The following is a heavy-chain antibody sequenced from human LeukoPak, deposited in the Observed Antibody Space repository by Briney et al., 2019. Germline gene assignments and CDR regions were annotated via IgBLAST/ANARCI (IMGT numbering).Heavy chain of an antibody. J-gene: IGHJ4*02. Sequence: NPGGSLRLSCAASGFTFSSYTMNWVRQAPGKGLEWVSCISSSSRSIFYADSVRGRFTTSRDNAKNSLFLQMNSLRAEDTAVYYCARTHGTLTGTGFDYWGQGTLVTVSS. V-gene: IGHV3-21*01. CDR2: ISSSSRSI. CDR1: GFTFSSYT. CDR3: ARTHGTLTGTGFDY. D-gene: IGHD1-20*01.